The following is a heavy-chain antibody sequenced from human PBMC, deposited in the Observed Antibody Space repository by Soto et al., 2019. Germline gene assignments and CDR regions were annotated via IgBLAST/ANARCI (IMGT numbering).Heavy chain of an antibody. CDR2: ISAYNGNT. CDR1: GYTFTSYG. J-gene: IGHJ4*02. V-gene: IGHV1-18*01. D-gene: IGHD2-21*02. Sequence: GASVKVSCKASGYTFTSYGISWVRQAPGQGLEWMGWISAYNGNTNYAQKLQGRVTMTTDTSTSTAYTELRSLRSDDTAVYYCARGGPAYCGGDCYSLPRKFDYWGQGTLVTVSS. CDR3: ARGGPAYCGGDCYSLPRKFDY.